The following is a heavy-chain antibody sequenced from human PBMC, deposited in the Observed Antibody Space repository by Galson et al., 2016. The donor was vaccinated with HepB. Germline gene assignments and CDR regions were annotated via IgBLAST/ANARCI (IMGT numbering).Heavy chain of an antibody. J-gene: IGHJ4*02. CDR2: IWYDGTYK. V-gene: IGHV3-30*18. CDR3: AKEWVYDRTGYHDY. CDR1: GFTFSSYG. Sequence: SLRLSCAASGFTFSSYGMHWVRQAPGKGLEWVAVIWYDGTYKSYADSVKGRFTISRDNSKNTLYLQMNSLRAEDTALYYCAKEWVYDRTGYHDYWGQGTLVTVSS. D-gene: IGHD3-22*01.